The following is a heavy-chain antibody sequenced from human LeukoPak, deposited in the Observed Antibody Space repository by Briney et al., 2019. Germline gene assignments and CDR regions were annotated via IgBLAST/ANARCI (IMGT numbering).Heavy chain of an antibody. CDR1: GYSFTSYW. CDR3: ARPYYGRNAFDY. D-gene: IGHD3-10*01. CDR2: FYPGDSDP. V-gene: IGHV5-51*01. J-gene: IGHJ4*02. Sequence: GEYLKISCKGPGYSFTSYWIGWVRQTPGKGLEWMGIFYPGDSDPRYSPSSQAQVTLSGDKSLRPAHLRWTGLDRPDTAMYYCARPYYGRNAFDYWGQGTLVTVSS.